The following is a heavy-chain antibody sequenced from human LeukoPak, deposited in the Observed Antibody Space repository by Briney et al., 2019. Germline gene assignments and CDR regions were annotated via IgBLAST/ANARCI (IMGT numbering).Heavy chain of an antibody. J-gene: IGHJ6*02. V-gene: IGHV3-21*04. Sequence: PGGSLRLSCAASGFTFSSYSMTWVRQAPGKGLEWVSSISSSSSYIYYADSVKGRFTISRDNAKNSLYLQMNSLRSEDTAVYYCAREQLELGRYCSSTSCYNYYYGMDVWGQGTTVTVSS. CDR2: ISSSSSYI. CDR1: GFTFSSYS. D-gene: IGHD2-2*01. CDR3: AREQLELGRYCSSTSCYNYYYGMDV.